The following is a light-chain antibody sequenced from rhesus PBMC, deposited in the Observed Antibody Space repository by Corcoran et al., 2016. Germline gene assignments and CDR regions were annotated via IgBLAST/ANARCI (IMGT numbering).Light chain of an antibody. CDR2: QAS. V-gene: IGKV7-13*01. CDR3: LQNKNSPWT. J-gene: IGKJ1*01. Sequence: DIVLTQSPASLAVSPGQRATITCRPSESVSVFGINLIHWYQQKPGQLPKVLIYQASNKDTGVPARFAGNGSRTDVNLTINPVETDDATDYYFLQNKNSPWTFGQGTKVGIK. CDR1: ESVSVFGINL.